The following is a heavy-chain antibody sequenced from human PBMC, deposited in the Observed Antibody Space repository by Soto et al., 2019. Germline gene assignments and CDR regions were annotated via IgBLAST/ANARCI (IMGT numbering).Heavy chain of an antibody. J-gene: IGHJ4*02. Sequence: QVQLVQSGAEVKKPGASVKVSCKASGYTFTGYYMHWVRQAPGQGLEWMGWINPNSGGTNYAQKFQGWVTMTRDTSISTAYMELSRLRSDATAVYYCARVTSGWYPFFDYWGQGTLVTVSS. CDR3: ARVTSGWYPFFDY. D-gene: IGHD6-19*01. CDR2: INPNSGGT. V-gene: IGHV1-2*04. CDR1: GYTFTGYY.